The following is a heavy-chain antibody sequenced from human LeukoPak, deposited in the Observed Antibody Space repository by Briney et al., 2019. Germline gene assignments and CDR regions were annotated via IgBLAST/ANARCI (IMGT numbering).Heavy chain of an antibody. D-gene: IGHD3-10*01. CDR3: ARHRREVIRGRREPYYFDY. Sequence: SETLSLTCTVSGGSISSYYWSWIRQPPGKGLEWVGYIYTSGSTNYKPSLKSRVTISVDTSKNQFSLKLSSVTAAHTAVYYCARHRREVIRGRREPYYFDYWGQGTLVTVSS. J-gene: IGHJ4*02. V-gene: IGHV4-4*09. CDR2: IYTSGST. CDR1: GGSISSYY.